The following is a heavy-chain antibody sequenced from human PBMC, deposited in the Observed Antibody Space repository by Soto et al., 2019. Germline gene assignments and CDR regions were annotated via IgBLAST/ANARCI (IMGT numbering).Heavy chain of an antibody. Sequence: SGTPSLTCAVYGGSFRGNYWGWIRPPPGEGVGWIGKINHSGSTNYNMSLKSRVTISVDTSKNQFSLKLSSVTAADTAVYYCARVTGYYDILTGYYKGAFDIWGQGTMVTVSS. CDR1: GGSFRGNY. D-gene: IGHD3-9*01. J-gene: IGHJ3*02. V-gene: IGHV4-34*01. CDR3: ARVTGYYDILTGYYKGAFDI. CDR2: INHSGST.